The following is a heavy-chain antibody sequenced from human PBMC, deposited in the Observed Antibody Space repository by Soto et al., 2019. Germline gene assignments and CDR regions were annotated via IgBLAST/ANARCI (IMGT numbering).Heavy chain of an antibody. Sequence: ASVKVSCKASGYTFTGYYMHWVRQAPGQGLEWMGWINPNSGGTNYAQKFQGWVTMTRDTSISTAYMELSRLRSDDTAVYYCARGLLATGVDYGMEVLGQGTTGNVSS. CDR3: ARGLLATGVDYGMEV. CDR1: GYTFTGYY. D-gene: IGHD1-1*01. J-gene: IGHJ6*02. V-gene: IGHV1-2*04. CDR2: INPNSGGT.